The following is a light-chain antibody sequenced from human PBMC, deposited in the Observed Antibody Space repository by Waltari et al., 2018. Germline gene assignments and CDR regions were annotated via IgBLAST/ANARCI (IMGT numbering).Light chain of an antibody. V-gene: IGLV2-14*01. J-gene: IGLJ1*01. CDR2: EVT. CDR1: SSAVGGYNY. Sequence: QSALTQPASVSGSPGQSITISCTGTSSAVGGYNYVSWSQQHPGKVPKLMIYEVTNRPSGVSDRFSGSKSGNTASLTISGLQAEDEADYYCSSYRSSTTLKYVFGTGTKVTVL. CDR3: SSYRSSTTLKYV.